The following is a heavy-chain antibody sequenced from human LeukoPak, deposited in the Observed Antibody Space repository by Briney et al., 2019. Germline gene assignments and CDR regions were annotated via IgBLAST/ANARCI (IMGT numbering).Heavy chain of an antibody. J-gene: IGHJ4*02. Sequence: PGGSLRLSCAASGFTFSDYYMSCIRQAPGKGLEWVSYISSSSSYTNYADSVKGRFTISRDNAKNSLYLQMNSLRAEDTAVYYCASGRYSNYFDYWGQGTLVTVSS. CDR3: ASGRYSNYFDY. D-gene: IGHD4-11*01. CDR2: ISSSSSYT. CDR1: GFTFSDYY. V-gene: IGHV3-11*06.